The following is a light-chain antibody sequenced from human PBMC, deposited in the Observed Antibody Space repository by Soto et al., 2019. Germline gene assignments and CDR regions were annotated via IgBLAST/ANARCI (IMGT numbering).Light chain of an antibody. J-gene: IGKJ4*01. CDR1: QSISRY. CDR2: AAS. V-gene: IGKV1-9*01. CDR3: QQLYTYPLT. Sequence: DIQMTQSPSSLSASIGDRVTIICRASQSISRYSNWYQQKPGKAPKLLIYAASTLQSGVPSRFSGSGSGTEFTLTITSLQPEDFAAYYCQQLYTYPLTFGGGTKVDIK.